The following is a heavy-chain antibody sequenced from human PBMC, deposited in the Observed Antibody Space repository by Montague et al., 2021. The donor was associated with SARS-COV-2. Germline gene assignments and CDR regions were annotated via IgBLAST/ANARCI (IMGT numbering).Heavy chain of an antibody. CDR2: IKNDGIRT. CDR1: GFTFGGYW. Sequence: LRLSFAASGFTFGGYWMHWLRQAPGKGLVWVARIKNDGIRTTYADSVKGRFTISRDNANKMLYLQMNSLRAEGTAAYYCARVFDGSGSYDYWGQGTLVAVSS. J-gene: IGHJ4*02. CDR3: ARVFDGSGSYDY. D-gene: IGHD3-10*01. V-gene: IGHV3-74*01.